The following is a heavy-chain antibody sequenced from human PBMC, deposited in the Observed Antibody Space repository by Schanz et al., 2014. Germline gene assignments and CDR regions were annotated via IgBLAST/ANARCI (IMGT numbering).Heavy chain of an antibody. CDR2: ISGSGGST. CDR3: AASSGWHPSTDY. D-gene: IGHD6-19*01. V-gene: IGHV3-23*04. CDR1: GFTFSDYW. Sequence: EVQLVESGGGLVQPGGSLRLSCTASGFTFSDYWMSWVRQAPGKGPEWVSAISGSGGSTYYADSVKGRFTISRDNAKSSLYLQMNSLRVEDTAVYYCAASSGWHPSTDYWGQGTLVTVSS. J-gene: IGHJ4*02.